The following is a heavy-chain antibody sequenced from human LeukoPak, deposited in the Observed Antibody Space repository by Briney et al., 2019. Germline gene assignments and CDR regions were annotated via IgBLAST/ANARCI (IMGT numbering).Heavy chain of an antibody. CDR3: ASLKHRPYVDTAMVDY. V-gene: IGHV4-61*02. J-gene: IGHJ4*02. CDR2: IYTSGST. D-gene: IGHD5-18*01. CDR1: GGSISSGNYY. Sequence: SETLSLTCTVSGGSISSGNYYWTWIRQPAGKGLEWIGRIYTSGSTNYNPSLKSRVTMSVDTSKDQFSLKLSSVTAADTAVYYCASLKHRPYVDTAMVDYWGQGTLVTVSS.